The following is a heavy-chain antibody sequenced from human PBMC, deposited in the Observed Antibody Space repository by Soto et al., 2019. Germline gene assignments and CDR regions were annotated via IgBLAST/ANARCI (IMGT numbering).Heavy chain of an antibody. CDR2: ISGSGGST. J-gene: IGHJ4*02. D-gene: IGHD5-12*01. Sequence: GGSLRLSCAASGFTFSSYAMSWVRQAPGKGLEWVSAISGSGGSTYYADSVKGRFTISRDNSKNTLYLQMNSLRAEDTAVYYCAKDLFDSGYSYYFDYWGQGTLVTVSS. CDR3: AKDLFDSGYSYYFDY. V-gene: IGHV3-23*01. CDR1: GFTFSSYA.